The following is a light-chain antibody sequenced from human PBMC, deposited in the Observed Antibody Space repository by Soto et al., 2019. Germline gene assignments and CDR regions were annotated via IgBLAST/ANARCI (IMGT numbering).Light chain of an antibody. V-gene: IGKV1-5*03. CDR3: QQYNSYPRT. CDR2: KAS. Sequence: DIKMTQSPSTLSASVGDRVNITCRASQSISSWLAWYQQKPGKAPKLLIYKASSLESGVPSRFSVSVSWTEFTLTISSLQPDYFATYYCQQYNSYPRTCGQGTKV. CDR1: QSISSW. J-gene: IGKJ1*01.